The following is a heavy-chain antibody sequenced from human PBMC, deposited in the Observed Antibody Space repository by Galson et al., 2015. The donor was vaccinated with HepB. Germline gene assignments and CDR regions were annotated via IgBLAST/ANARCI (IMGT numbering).Heavy chain of an antibody. J-gene: IGHJ4*02. CDR1: GFTFTSDA. D-gene: IGHD3-10*01. Sequence: SLRLSCAGSGFTFTSDAVSWVRQAPGKGLEWVSSISGVGRRTYYAGSVKGRFTISRDNSKNTLFLQMNSLRAEDTAVYFCTRDALVRGLIITYFFDYWGLGTLVTVSS. CDR2: ISGVGRRT. CDR3: TRDALVRGLIITYFFDY. V-gene: IGHV3-23*01.